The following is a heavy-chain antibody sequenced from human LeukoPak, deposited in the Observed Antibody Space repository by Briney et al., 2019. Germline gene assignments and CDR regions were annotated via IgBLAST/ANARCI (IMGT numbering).Heavy chain of an antibody. CDR2: ISGSGGST. CDR1: GFTVSSYS. CDR3: AKETGQYYYYGMDV. J-gene: IGHJ6*02. V-gene: IGHV3-23*01. Sequence: GGSLRLSCAASGFTVSSYSMSWVRQAPGKGLEWVSAISGSGGSTYYADSVKGRFTISRDNSKNTLYLQMNSLRAEDTAVYYCAKETGQYYYYGMDVWGQGTTVTVSS.